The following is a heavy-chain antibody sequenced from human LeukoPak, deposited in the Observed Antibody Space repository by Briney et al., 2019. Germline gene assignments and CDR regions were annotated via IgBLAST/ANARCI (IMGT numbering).Heavy chain of an antibody. CDR1: GFTFNIYA. Sequence: PGGSLRLSCAASGFTFNIYAMSWVRQAPGKGLEWVSAISGSGGGTYYADSVKGRFTISRDNSKNTLYLQMNRLRAEDTAVYYCAKDPDYYDSSGYRSDASDMWGQGTMVTVSS. CDR3: AKDPDYYDSSGYRSDASDM. D-gene: IGHD3-22*01. V-gene: IGHV3-23*01. CDR2: ISGSGGGT. J-gene: IGHJ3*02.